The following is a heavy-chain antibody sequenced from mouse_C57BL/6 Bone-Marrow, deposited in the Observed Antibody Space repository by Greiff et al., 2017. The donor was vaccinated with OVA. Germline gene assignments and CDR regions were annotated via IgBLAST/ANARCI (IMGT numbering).Heavy chain of an antibody. CDR1: GYTFTSYG. Sequence: VQLQQSGAELARPGASVKLSCKASGYTFTSYGISWVKQSTGQGLEWIGEIYPRSGNTYYNEKFKGKATLTADKSSSTAYMELRSLTSEDSAVYFCARFDCYGSSYWYFDVWGTGTTVTVSS. J-gene: IGHJ1*03. V-gene: IGHV1-81*01. CDR3: ARFDCYGSSYWYFDV. CDR2: IYPRSGNT. D-gene: IGHD1-1*01.